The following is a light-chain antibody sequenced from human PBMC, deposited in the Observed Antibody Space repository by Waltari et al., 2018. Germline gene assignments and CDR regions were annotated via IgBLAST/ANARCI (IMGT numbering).Light chain of an antibody. CDR2: GAS. CDR3: QQYNNWPGT. Sequence: EIVMTQSPATLSVSPGERATLSCRASQSFSSNLAWYQQKPGQAPRLLIYGASTRATGIPARFSGSGSGTEFTLTISSLQSEDFAVYSCQQYNNWPGTFGQGTKVEIK. J-gene: IGKJ1*01. CDR1: QSFSSN. V-gene: IGKV3-15*01.